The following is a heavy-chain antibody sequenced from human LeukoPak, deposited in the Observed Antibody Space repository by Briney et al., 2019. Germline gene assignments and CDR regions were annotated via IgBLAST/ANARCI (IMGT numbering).Heavy chain of an antibody. J-gene: IGHJ4*02. D-gene: IGHD1-26*01. Sequence: GGSLRLSCAASGFIFSTYAMTGVRQARGKGLEGVLDISGGGGSTYYTDPVKGRFTISRDNSKNTLYLHINSPRAEDTAVYYCARGWTGATYDYWGQGTLVTVSS. V-gene: IGHV3-23*01. CDR3: ARGWTGATYDY. CDR1: GFIFSTYA. CDR2: ISGGGGST.